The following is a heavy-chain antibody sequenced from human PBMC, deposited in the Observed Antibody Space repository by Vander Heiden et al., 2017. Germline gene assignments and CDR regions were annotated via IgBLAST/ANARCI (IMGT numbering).Heavy chain of an antibody. CDR2: ISSDGSHK. D-gene: IGHD2-2*01. J-gene: IGHJ6*02. V-gene: IGHV3-30*03. CDR1: GFTFTTYG. Sequence: HVLLVESGGSFVQPGRSLRLGCAASGFTFTTYGMHCVRRAPVQGLVCVALISSDGSHKYYADSVKGRFTISRDNSKNTLYLQMNSLRAEDTAVYHCASQGGGCGRTSCYGGYEYYYGLDVWGQGTTVTVSS. CDR3: ASQGGGCGRTSCYGGYEYYYGLDV.